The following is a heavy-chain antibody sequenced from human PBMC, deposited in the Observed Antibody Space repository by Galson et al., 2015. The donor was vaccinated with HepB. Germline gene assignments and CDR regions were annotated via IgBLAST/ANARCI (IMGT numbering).Heavy chain of an antibody. Sequence: SLRLSCAASGFTFSSYWMSWVRQAPGKGLEWVANIKQDGSEKYYVDSVKGRFTISRDNAKNSLYLQMNSLRAEDTAVYYCARPRGAYCGGDCPRAYFQHWGQGTLVTVSS. D-gene: IGHD2-21*02. CDR3: ARPRGAYCGGDCPRAYFQH. J-gene: IGHJ1*01. V-gene: IGHV3-7*01. CDR1: GFTFSSYW. CDR2: IKQDGSEK.